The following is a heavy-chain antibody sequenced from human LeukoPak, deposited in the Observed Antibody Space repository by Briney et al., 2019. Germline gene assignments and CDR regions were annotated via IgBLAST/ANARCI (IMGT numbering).Heavy chain of an antibody. CDR1: GGSISSYY. V-gene: IGHV4-59*12. J-gene: IGHJ4*02. Sequence: SETLSLTCTVSGGSISSYYWSWIRQPPGKGLEWIGYIYYSGSTNYNPSLKSRVTISVDTSKNQFSLKLSSVTAADTAVYYCARARGSNYRPRYFDYWGQGTLVTVSS. CDR2: IYYSGST. CDR3: ARARGSNYRPRYFDY. D-gene: IGHD5-24*01.